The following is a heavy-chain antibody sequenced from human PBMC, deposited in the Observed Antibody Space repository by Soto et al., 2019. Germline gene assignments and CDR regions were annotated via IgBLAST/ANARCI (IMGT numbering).Heavy chain of an antibody. CDR2: ISSSGSTI. J-gene: IGHJ4*02. Sequence: SLRLSCAASGFTFSSYEMNWVRQAPGKGLEWVSYISSSGSTIYYADSVKGRFTISRDNAKNSLYLQMNSLRAEDTAVYYCARAGYGSGSYRGWEDYWDQGTLLSFSS. V-gene: IGHV3-48*03. CDR1: GFTFSSYE. D-gene: IGHD3-10*01. CDR3: ARAGYGSGSYRGWEDY.